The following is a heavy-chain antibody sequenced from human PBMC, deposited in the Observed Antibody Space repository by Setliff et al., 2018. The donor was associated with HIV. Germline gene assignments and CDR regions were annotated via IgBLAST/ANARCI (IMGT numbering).Heavy chain of an antibody. Sequence: SVKVSCKASGDTVTRYAISWVRLAPGQGLEWMGGIIPIFETPNYARKFQDRVTITADESTNTGYMELSSLTSEDTAVYYCASGPTYCTSSSCASGADFYYSYMDVWGKGTTVTVS. CDR3: ASGPTYCTSSSCASGADFYYSYMDV. CDR2: IIPIFETP. V-gene: IGHV1-69*13. CDR1: GDTVTRYA. D-gene: IGHD2-2*01. J-gene: IGHJ6*03.